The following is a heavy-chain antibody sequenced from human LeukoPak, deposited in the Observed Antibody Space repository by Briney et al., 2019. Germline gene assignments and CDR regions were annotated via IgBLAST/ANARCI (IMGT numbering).Heavy chain of an antibody. CDR1: GFTFSSYE. D-gene: IGHD5-12*01. Sequence: GGSLRLSCAASGFTFSSYEMNWVRQAPGKGLEWVSYISSSGSTIYYADSVKGRFTISRDNAKNSLYLQMNSLRAEDTAVYYCARDQPPYYIVATIPVWNYYYYYGMDVWGQGTTVTVSS. CDR2: ISSSGSTI. J-gene: IGHJ6*02. CDR3: ARDQPPYYIVATIPVWNYYYYYGMDV. V-gene: IGHV3-48*03.